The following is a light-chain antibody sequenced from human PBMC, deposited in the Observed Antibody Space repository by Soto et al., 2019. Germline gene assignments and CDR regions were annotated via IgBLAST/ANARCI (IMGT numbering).Light chain of an antibody. CDR3: GSFSSSSTLYV. Sequence: QSALTQPASVSGSPGQSITISCTGTSSDVGGSKYVSWYQQLPGKAPRLMIYEVSNRPSGVSNRFSGSKSGNTASLTVSGLQAEDGADYYCGSFSSSSTLYVFGTGTKVTV. J-gene: IGLJ1*01. V-gene: IGLV2-14*01. CDR1: SSDVGGSKY. CDR2: EVS.